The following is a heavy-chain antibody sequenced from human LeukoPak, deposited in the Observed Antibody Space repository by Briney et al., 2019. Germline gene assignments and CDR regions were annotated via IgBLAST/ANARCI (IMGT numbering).Heavy chain of an antibody. CDR2: INPSGDSA. V-gene: IGHV1-46*01. CDR1: GYTFTNYY. Sequence: GASVKVSCKASGYTFTNYYMHWVRQAPGQGLEWMGIINPSGDSAIYAHNFQGRVTMTRDTSTTTVYMELSSLRSEDAAVYYRARAQSYYDYWGQGTLVTVSS. J-gene: IGHJ4*02. D-gene: IGHD1-26*01. CDR3: ARAQSYYDY.